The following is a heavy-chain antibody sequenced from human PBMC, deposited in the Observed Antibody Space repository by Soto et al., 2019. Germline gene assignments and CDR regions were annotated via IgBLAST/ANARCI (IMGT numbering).Heavy chain of an antibody. V-gene: IGHV3-48*02. CDR1: GFTFSSYS. CDR2: ISSSSSTI. D-gene: IGHD3-10*01. Sequence: PGGSLRLSCAASGFTFSSYSMNWVRQAPGKGLEWVSYISSSSSTIYYADSVKGRFTISRDNAKNSLYLQMNSLRDEDTAVYYCARVNSGGQLWFGKFYGMDVWGQGTTVTVSS. J-gene: IGHJ6*02. CDR3: ARVNSGGQLWFGKFYGMDV.